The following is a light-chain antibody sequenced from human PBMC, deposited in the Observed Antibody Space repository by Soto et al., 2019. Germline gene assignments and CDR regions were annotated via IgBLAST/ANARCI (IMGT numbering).Light chain of an antibody. CDR2: AAS. V-gene: IGKV3-15*01. CDR3: QQYRNWPPLT. J-gene: IGKJ4*01. Sequence: EIVMTQSPATLSVSPGETATLSCRASQSVGSAVAWYQHRPGQAPRLLIVAASIRATGVPGRFSGGGSGTEFTLTISSLQSEDFAAYYGQQYRNWPPLTFGGGTTVEIK. CDR1: QSVGSA.